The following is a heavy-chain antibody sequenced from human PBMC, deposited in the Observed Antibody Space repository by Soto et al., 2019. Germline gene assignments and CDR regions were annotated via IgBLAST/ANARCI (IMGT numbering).Heavy chain of an antibody. V-gene: IGHV3-74*01. CDR2: INSDGSST. J-gene: IGHJ4*02. CDR3: ARTKFNWNYPRNPSRIDY. CDR1: VFTFSSYW. D-gene: IGHD1-7*01. Sequence: GALRLSCAASVFTFSSYWMHWVRQAPGKGLVWVSRINSDGSSTSYADSVKGRFTISRDNAKNTLYLQMNSLRAEDTAVYYCARTKFNWNYPRNPSRIDYWGQGTLVTVSS.